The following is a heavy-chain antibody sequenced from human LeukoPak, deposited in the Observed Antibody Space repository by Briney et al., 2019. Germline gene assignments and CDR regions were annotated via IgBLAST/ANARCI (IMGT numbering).Heavy chain of an antibody. CDR3: ARAASGSYRYYFDY. V-gene: IGHV1-69*13. Sequence: GASVTVSCKASGGTFSSYAISWVRQAPGQGLEWMGGIISIFGTANYAQKFQGRVTITADESTSTAYMELSSLRSEDTAVYYCARAASGSYRYYFDYWGQGTLVTVSS. D-gene: IGHD1-26*01. CDR2: IISIFGTA. J-gene: IGHJ4*02. CDR1: GGTFSSYA.